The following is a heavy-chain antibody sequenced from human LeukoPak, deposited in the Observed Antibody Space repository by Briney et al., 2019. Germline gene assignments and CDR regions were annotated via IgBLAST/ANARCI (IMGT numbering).Heavy chain of an antibody. Sequence: GGSLRLSCVPSGFTFSDAWVNWVRQAPGKGLEWVGRIKRKADGGPTDYAAPVKGRFTISRDDSKDTLYLQMNSLKTEDTAMYYCTTNDAFDIWGQGTMVTVSS. CDR3: TTNDAFDI. CDR1: GFTFSDAW. J-gene: IGHJ3*02. V-gene: IGHV3-15*01. CDR2: IKRKADGGPT.